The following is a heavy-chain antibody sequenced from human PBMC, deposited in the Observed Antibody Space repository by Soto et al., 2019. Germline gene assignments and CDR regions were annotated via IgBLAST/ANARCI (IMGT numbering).Heavy chain of an antibody. CDR3: ARGGYGDY. V-gene: IGHV1-18*01. D-gene: IGHD1-1*01. CDR1: GYAFTTYG. Sequence: QVHLVQSGAEVKKPGASVKVSCQGSGYAFTTYGITWVRQAPGQGLEWMGWISAHNGNTKYAQKRQGRVTVTRDTSTSTAYMERRSLRYDDTAVYYCARGGYGDYWGHGALVTVSS. CDR2: ISAHNGNT. J-gene: IGHJ4*01.